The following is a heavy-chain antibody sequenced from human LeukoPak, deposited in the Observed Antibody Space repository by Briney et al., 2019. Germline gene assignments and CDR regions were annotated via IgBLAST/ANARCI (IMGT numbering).Heavy chain of an antibody. V-gene: IGHV1-2*02. CDR3: ARDLRSHRPSVGATGY. D-gene: IGHD1-26*01. CDR1: GYTFIGHY. J-gene: IGHJ4*02. CDR2: INPNSGGT. Sequence: GASVKVSCKASGYTFIGHYMHWVRQAPGQGLEWMGWINPNSGGTNYAQKFQGRVTMTRDTSISTAYMELSRLRSDDTAVYYCARDLRSHRPSVGATGYWGQGTLVTVSS.